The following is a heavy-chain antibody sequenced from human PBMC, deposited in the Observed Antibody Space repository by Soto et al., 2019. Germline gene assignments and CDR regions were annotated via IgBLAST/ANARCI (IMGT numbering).Heavy chain of an antibody. D-gene: IGHD2-15*01. CDR2: ISYDGSNK. Sequence: GGSLRLPCAASGFTFSSYGMHWVRQAPGKGLEWVAVISYDGSNKYYADSVKGRFTISRDNSKNTLYLQMNSLRAEDTAVYYCAKEGEDCSGGSCYSYNDAFDIWGQGTMVTVSS. CDR1: GFTFSSYG. V-gene: IGHV3-30*18. J-gene: IGHJ3*02. CDR3: AKEGEDCSGGSCYSYNDAFDI.